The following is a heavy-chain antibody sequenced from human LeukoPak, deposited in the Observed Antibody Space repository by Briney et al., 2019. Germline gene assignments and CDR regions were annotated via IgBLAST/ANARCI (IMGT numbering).Heavy chain of an antibody. J-gene: IGHJ4*02. CDR3: STTYYYDSSEGY. CDR1: GFTFSNAW. CDR2: IKSKTDGGTT. V-gene: IGHV3-15*07. Sequence: GGSLRLSCAASGFTFSNAWMNWVRQAPGKGLEWVGRIKSKTDGGTTDYAAPVKGRFTISRDDSKITLYLQMNSLKTEDTAVYYCSTTYYYDSSEGYWGQGTLVTVSS. D-gene: IGHD3-22*01.